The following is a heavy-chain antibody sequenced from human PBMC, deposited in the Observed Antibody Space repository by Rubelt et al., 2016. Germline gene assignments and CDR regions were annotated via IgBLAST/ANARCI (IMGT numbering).Heavy chain of an antibody. CDR3: ARGRLGYGMDV. V-gene: IGHV4-34*01. D-gene: IGHD3-16*01. CDR1: GGSFSGYY. CDR2: INHSGST. J-gene: IGHJ6*02. Sequence: QVQLQQWGAGLLKPSETLSLTCAVYGGSFSGYYWNWIRQPPGKGLEWIGEINHSGSTNYNPSLESRVTISVDTSKNQSSLKLSSVTAADTAVYYCARGRLGYGMDVWGQGTTVTVSS.